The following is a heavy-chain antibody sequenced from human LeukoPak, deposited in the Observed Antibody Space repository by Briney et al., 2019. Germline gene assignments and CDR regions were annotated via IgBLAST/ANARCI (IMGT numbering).Heavy chain of an antibody. Sequence: GGSLRLSCAASGFTVSSNYMSWVRQAPGKGLEWVSVIYSGGSTYYADSVKGRFTISRDNSKNTLYLQMNSLRAEDTAAYYCAREYYYGSMIHWGQGTLVTVSS. J-gene: IGHJ4*02. CDR1: GFTVSSNY. D-gene: IGHD3-10*01. CDR2: IYSGGST. V-gene: IGHV3-53*01. CDR3: AREYYYGSMIH.